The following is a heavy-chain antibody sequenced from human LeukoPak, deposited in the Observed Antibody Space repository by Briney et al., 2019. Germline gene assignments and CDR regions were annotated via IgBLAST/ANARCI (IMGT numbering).Heavy chain of an antibody. J-gene: IGHJ3*02. Sequence: ASVKVPCKASGGTFSSYAISWVRQAPGQGLEWMGGIIPIFGTANYAQKFQGRVTITADESTSTAYMELSSLRSEDTAVYYCARALDYGERASAFDIWGQGTMVTVSS. CDR2: IIPIFGTA. CDR1: GGTFSSYA. V-gene: IGHV1-69*13. CDR3: ARALDYGERASAFDI. D-gene: IGHD4-17*01.